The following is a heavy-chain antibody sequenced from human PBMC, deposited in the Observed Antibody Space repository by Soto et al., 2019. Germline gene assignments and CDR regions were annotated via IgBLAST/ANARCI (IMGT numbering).Heavy chain of an antibody. CDR3: ARQGGSSGRWYFDS. Sequence: QVQLVESGGGVVQPGRSLRLSCAASGFTFSGYAMHWVRQAPGKGLEWVAATSYDENYKYYADSVKGRFTISRDNSKNTLFLQMNSLRSEDTAVYYCARQGGSSGRWYFDSWGQGSLFTVSS. V-gene: IGHV3-30*04. J-gene: IGHJ4*02. D-gene: IGHD3-10*01. CDR2: TSYDENYK. CDR1: GFTFSGYA.